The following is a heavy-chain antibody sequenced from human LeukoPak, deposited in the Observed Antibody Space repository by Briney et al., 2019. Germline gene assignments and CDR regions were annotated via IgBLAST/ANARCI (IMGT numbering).Heavy chain of an antibody. Sequence: PGGSLRLSCAASGFTFSTYAMSWVRQAPGKGLEWVSAIGGSGGTTYYADSMKGRFTISRDNSKNTLYLQMNSLRAEDTAVYYCAKDKEGRRYYDILTGPHDAFDIWGQGTMVTVSS. CDR3: AKDKEGRRYYDILTGPHDAFDI. CDR2: IGGSGGTT. J-gene: IGHJ3*02. V-gene: IGHV3-23*01. CDR1: GFTFSTYA. D-gene: IGHD3-9*01.